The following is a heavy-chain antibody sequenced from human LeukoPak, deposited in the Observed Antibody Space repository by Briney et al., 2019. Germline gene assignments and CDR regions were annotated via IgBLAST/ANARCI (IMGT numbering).Heavy chain of an antibody. J-gene: IGHJ4*02. CDR1: GHSFSSGLY. CDR2: IYHSGTT. Sequence: PSDTLSLTCAVSGHSFSSGLYWGWVRQPPGKGLEYIGSIYHSGTTYYNPPLKSRATISLDTSKNQFSLRLRSVTAADTAVYYCARLVTGGYFDYWGRGTLVTVSS. V-gene: IGHV4-38-2*01. CDR3: ARLVTGGYFDY. D-gene: IGHD2-15*01.